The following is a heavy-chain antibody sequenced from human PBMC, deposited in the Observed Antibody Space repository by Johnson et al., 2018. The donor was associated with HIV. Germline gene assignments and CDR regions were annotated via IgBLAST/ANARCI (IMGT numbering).Heavy chain of an antibody. D-gene: IGHD6-13*01. V-gene: IGHV3-15*01. J-gene: IGHJ3*02. Sequence: EVQLVESGGGLVKPGGSLRLSCAASGFTFSNAWMTWVRQAPGKGLEWVGRINAKTDGETTDYAAPVKGRFTISRDDSKNTLYLQMNSLRAEDTAVYYFFIAPDAFDIWGQGTMVTVSS. CDR2: INAKTDGETT. CDR3: FIAPDAFDI. CDR1: GFTFSNAW.